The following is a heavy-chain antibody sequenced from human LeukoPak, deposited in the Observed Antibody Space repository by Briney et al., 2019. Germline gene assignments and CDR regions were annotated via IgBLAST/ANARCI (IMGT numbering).Heavy chain of an antibody. V-gene: IGHV1-18*01. D-gene: IGHD5-18*01. CDR1: GYTFTSYG. CDR3: ARDGEDTAKSSRGPYYYYGMDV. Sequence: ASVKVSCKASGYTFTSYGISWVRQAPGQGLEWMGWISAYNGNTNYAQKLQGRVTMTTDTSTSTAYMELRSLRSDDTAVYYCARDGEDTAKSSRGPYYYYGMDVWGQGTTVTVSS. CDR2: ISAYNGNT. J-gene: IGHJ6*02.